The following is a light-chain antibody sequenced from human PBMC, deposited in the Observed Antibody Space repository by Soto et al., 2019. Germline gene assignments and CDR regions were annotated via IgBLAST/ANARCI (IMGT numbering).Light chain of an antibody. CDR3: SSFTTTNTWV. CDR1: SSDVGSGNF. Sequence: HSVLTQPASVSGSPGQSMTISCTGTSSDVGSGNFVSWFQQHPGKAPKLMIYEVTNRPSGVSYRFSGSKSGNTASLTISGLQAEDEADYYCSSFTTTNTWVFGGGTTLTVL. J-gene: IGLJ3*02. V-gene: IGLV2-14*01. CDR2: EVT.